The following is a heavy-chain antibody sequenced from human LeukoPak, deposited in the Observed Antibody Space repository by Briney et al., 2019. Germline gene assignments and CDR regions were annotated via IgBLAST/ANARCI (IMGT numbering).Heavy chain of an antibody. CDR3: ARKIAAAPDAFDI. Sequence: GASVKVSCKASGGTFSNYAISWVRQAPGQGLEWMGGIIPIFGTASYAQKFQGRVTITADESTSTAYMELSSLRSEDTAVYYCARKIAAAPDAFDIWGQGTMVTVSS. CDR1: GGTFSNYA. CDR2: IIPIFGTA. J-gene: IGHJ3*02. D-gene: IGHD6-13*01. V-gene: IGHV1-69*13.